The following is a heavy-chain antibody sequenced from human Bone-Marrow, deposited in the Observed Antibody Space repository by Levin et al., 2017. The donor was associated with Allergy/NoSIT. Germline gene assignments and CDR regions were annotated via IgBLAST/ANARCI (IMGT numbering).Heavy chain of an antibody. J-gene: IGHJ4*02. V-gene: IGHV3-23*01. CDR3: AKDRRGPAAGTWYFDY. CDR1: GFTFSSQA. CDR2: ITGSGDTT. Sequence: GESLKISCAASGFTFSSQAMGWVRQAPGRGLEWVSSITGSGDTTYHADSVKGRFTISRDNSKNTLYLQMSSLRAEDTALYYCAKDRRGPAAGTWYFDYWGQGTLVTVTS. D-gene: IGHD6-13*01.